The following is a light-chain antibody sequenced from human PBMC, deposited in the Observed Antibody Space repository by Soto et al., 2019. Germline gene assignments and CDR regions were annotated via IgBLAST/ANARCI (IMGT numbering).Light chain of an antibody. CDR1: SSDVGGYNY. V-gene: IGLV2-8*01. CDR2: EVS. Sequence: SVLTQPPSASGSPGQSVTISCTGTSSDVGGYNYVSWYQQHPGKAPKLMIYEVSKRPSGVPDRFSGSKSGNTASLTVSGLQAEDEADYYRSSYAGSTRDVFGTGTKVTVL. J-gene: IGLJ1*01. CDR3: SSYAGSTRDV.